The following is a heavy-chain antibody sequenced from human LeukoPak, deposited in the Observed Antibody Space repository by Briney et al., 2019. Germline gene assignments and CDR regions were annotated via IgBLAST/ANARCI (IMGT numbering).Heavy chain of an antibody. V-gene: IGHV4-4*08. CDR3: ARDGAGRSCSGGSCYRGLYFDN. D-gene: IGHD2-15*01. J-gene: IGHJ4*02. CDR1: GGSFSGYY. CDR2: IYTSGST. Sequence: SETLSLTCAVYGGSFSGYYWSWIRQPPGKGLEWIGRIYTSGSTNYNPSLKSRVTISVDTSKKQFSLKLSSVTAADTAVYYCARDGAGRSCSGGSCYRGLYFDNWGQGTLVTVSS.